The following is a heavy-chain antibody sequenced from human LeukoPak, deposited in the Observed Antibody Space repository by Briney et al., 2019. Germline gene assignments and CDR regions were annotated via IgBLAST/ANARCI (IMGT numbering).Heavy chain of an antibody. J-gene: IGHJ4*02. CDR1: GGSISSGDYY. D-gene: IGHD3-10*01. CDR3: ARGLHYYGSGSYIDY. V-gene: IGHV4-61*08. CDR2: IYYSGST. Sequence: PSETLSLTCTVSGGSISSGDYYWSWIRQPPGKGLEWIGYIYYSGSTNYNPSLKSRVTISVDTSKNQFSLKLSSVTAADTAVYYCARGLHYYGSGSYIDYWGQGTLVTVSS.